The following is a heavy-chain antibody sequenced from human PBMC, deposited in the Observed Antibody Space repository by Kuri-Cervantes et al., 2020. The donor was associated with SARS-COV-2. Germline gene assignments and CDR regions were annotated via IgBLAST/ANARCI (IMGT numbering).Heavy chain of an antibody. CDR2: VRGKANNYAT. CDR3: TTLIDY. J-gene: IGHJ4*02. Sequence: ETLSLTCAASGFTFSSYSMNWVRQAPGKGLVWVGRVRGKANNYATAYAASVKGRFTISRDDSKNMAYLQMNSLKTEDTAVYYCTTLIDYWGQGALVTVSS. V-gene: IGHV3-73*01. CDR1: GFTFSSYS.